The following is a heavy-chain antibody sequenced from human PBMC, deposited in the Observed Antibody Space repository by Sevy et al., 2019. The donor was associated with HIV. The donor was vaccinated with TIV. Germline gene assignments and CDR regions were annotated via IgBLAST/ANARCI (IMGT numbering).Heavy chain of an antibody. CDR1: GFNFRSYE. V-gene: IGHV3-48*03. D-gene: IGHD6-13*01. CDR2: ITSSGGDM. CDR3: AREAAATGGMDV. J-gene: IGHJ6*01. Sequence: GGSLRLSCAASGFNFRSYEMNWVRQAPGKGLDWVSYITSSGGDMYYADSVKGQFTMSRDNAKNSLHLQMNSLTAEDTAVYYCAREAAATGGMDVWGKVTTVTVSS.